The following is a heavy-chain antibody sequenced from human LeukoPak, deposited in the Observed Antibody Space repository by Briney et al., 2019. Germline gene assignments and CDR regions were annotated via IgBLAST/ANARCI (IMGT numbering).Heavy chain of an antibody. D-gene: IGHD3-9*01. J-gene: IGHJ3*02. Sequence: PGGSLRLSCEASGLTFGDYWMTWVRQAPGKGLECVANIKQDGSENQYVASVKGRFTISRDNAKNSLSLQMNSLRAEDTAVYYCAAYWRYFDWLLSDIWGLGTMVIVSS. CDR1: GLTFGDYW. CDR3: AAYWRYFDWLLSDI. V-gene: IGHV3-7*05. CDR2: IKQDGSEN.